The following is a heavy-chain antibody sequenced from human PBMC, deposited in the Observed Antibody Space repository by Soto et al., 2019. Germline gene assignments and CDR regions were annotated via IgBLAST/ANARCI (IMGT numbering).Heavy chain of an antibody. Sequence: GGSLRLSCAASGFTFSSYAMSWVRQAPGEGLEWVSAISGSGGSTYYADSVKGRFTTSRDNSKNTLYLQMNSLRAEDTAVYYCAKKKTYYDFWSGTYFDYWGQGTLVTVSS. J-gene: IGHJ4*02. V-gene: IGHV3-23*01. D-gene: IGHD3-3*01. CDR3: AKKKTYYDFWSGTYFDY. CDR2: ISGSGGST. CDR1: GFTFSSYA.